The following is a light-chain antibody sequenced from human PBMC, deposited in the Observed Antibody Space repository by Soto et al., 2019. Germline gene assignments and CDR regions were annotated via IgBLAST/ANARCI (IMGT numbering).Light chain of an antibody. CDR3: QHYGSSPRV. CDR1: QSISRNY. J-gene: IGKJ4*01. Sequence: EIVLTQSPGTLSLSPGERATLSCRARQSISRNYLGWYQQNPGQAPRLLIYGASNRATGVPDRFSGSASGTDFTFTISRLEPEDFAVYYCQHYGSSPRVFGGGTMVDIK. V-gene: IGKV3-20*01. CDR2: GAS.